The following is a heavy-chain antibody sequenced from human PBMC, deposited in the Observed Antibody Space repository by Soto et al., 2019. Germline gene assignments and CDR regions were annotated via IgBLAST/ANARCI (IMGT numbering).Heavy chain of an antibody. CDR3: ARGLTMVRGVISDFDY. J-gene: IGHJ4*02. CDR2: IYYSGST. CDR1: GGSISSGGYY. V-gene: IGHV4-31*03. Sequence: SETLSLTCTVSGGSISSGGYYWSWIRQHPGKGLEWIGYIYYSGSTYYNPSLKSRVTISVDTSKNQFSLKLSSVTAADTAVYYCARGLTMVRGVISDFDYWGQGTLVTVSS. D-gene: IGHD3-10*01.